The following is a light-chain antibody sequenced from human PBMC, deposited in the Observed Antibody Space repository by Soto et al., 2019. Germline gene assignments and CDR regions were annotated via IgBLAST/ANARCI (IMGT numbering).Light chain of an antibody. J-gene: IGLJ2*01. V-gene: IGLV1-44*01. CDR1: SSNIGRHG. CDR2: SNN. CDR3: ATWDDSLNGVV. Sequence: QSVLTQPPSASGTPGQRVTIPCSGSSSNIGRHGVNWYQHLPGAAPKLLIYSNNQRPSGVPDRFSGSTSGTSVSLTISGLQPEDEADYYCATWDDSLNGVVFGGGTKLTVL.